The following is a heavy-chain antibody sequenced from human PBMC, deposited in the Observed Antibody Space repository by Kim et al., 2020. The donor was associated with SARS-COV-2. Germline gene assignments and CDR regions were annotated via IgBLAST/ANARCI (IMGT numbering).Heavy chain of an antibody. CDR2: IYYSGST. CDR1: GGSISSSSNY. D-gene: IGHD6-13*01. V-gene: IGHV4-39*01. Sequence: SETLSLTCTVSGGSISSSSNYWGWIRQPPGKGLEWIGSIYYSGSTYYNPSLKSRVTISVDTSKNQFSLMLSSVTAADTAVYYCARHADSRSPAGNRAFDIWGQGTMVTVSS. J-gene: IGHJ3*02. CDR3: ARHADSRSPAGNRAFDI.